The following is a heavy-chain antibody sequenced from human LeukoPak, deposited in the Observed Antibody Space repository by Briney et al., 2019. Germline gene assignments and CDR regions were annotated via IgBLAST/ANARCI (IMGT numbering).Heavy chain of an antibody. CDR3: ARGRTWGIAGRRERRWFDP. CDR1: GFTFSSYG. CDR2: IRYDGSNK. Sequence: PGGSLRLSCAPSGFTFSSYGMHWVRQAPGKGLEWVAFIRYDGSNKYYADSVKGRFTISRDNAKNSLYLQMNSLRAEDTAVYYCARGRTWGIAGRRERRWFDPWGQGTLVTVSS. V-gene: IGHV3-30*02. D-gene: IGHD6-6*01. J-gene: IGHJ5*02.